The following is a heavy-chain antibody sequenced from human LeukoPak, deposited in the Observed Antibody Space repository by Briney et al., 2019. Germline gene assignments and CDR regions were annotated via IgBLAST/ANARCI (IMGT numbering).Heavy chain of an antibody. D-gene: IGHD3-16*01. CDR3: ARAGMITVSPWGFDP. CDR2: IYSSGTT. CDR1: GGSISSYY. J-gene: IGHJ5*02. Sequence: PSETLSLTCTVSGGSISSYYWSWIRQPPGKGLEWIGYIYSSGTTNYDPSLKSRLTISVDTPKNQFSLKLSSVTAADTAVYYCARAGMITVSPWGFDPWGQGTLVTVSS. V-gene: IGHV4-59*01.